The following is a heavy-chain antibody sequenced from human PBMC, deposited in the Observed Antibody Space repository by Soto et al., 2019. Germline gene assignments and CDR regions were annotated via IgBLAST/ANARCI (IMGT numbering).Heavy chain of an antibody. CDR1: GGSISSYY. J-gene: IGHJ4*02. CDR3: AKDRRFCSGGSCYFFY. V-gene: IGHV4-59*01. CDR2: IYYSGST. D-gene: IGHD2-15*01. Sequence: SETLSLTCTVSGGSISSYYWSWIRQPPGKGLEWIGYIYYSGSTNYNPSLKSRVTISVDTSKNQFSLKLSSVTAADTAVYYCAKDRRFCSGGSCYFFYWGQGTLVTVSS.